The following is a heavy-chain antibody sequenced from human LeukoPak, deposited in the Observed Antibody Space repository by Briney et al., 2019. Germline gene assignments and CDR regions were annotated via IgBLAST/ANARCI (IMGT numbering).Heavy chain of an antibody. CDR2: IKEDGSAK. V-gene: IGHV3-7*05. Sequence: GGSLRLSCAASGCMFSSYWMNWVRQAPGKGLEWVANIKEDGSAKYYVDSVKGRFTISRDNAKNSLYLQMNSLRAEDTAVYYCVMDMDVWGQGTTVTVSS. CDR1: GCMFSSYW. J-gene: IGHJ6*02. CDR3: VMDMDV.